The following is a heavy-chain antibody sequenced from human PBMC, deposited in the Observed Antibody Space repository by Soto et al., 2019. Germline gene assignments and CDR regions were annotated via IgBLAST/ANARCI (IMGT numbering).Heavy chain of an antibody. D-gene: IGHD3-10*01. CDR3: ARAPVVAYYYGSGTSGPMLKFEH. Sequence: QVQLVESGGGVVQPGRSLRLSCAASGFTFSSHGMHCVRQAPGKGLEWVTGIWYDGSSKYYSDSVKGRFTISRDNSMNTVYLQMNSLRDEDTAVYYCARAPVVAYYYGSGTSGPMLKFEHWGQGTLVTVSS. CDR2: IWYDGSSK. CDR1: GFTFSSHG. V-gene: IGHV3-33*01. J-gene: IGHJ5*02.